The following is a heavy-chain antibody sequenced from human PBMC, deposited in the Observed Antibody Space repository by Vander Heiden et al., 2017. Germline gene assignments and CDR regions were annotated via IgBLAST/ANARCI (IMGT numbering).Heavy chain of an antibody. J-gene: IGHJ4*02. V-gene: IGHV3-7*01. CDR2: IKKDGSEK. Sequence: EVQLVESGGGLVQPGGSLRLSCDVSGFSSSSYWMSWVRQAPGKGLEWVANIKKDGSEKYYVDSVKGRFTISRDNAKNSLYLQMNSLRAEDTAVYYCARDLDYWGQGTLVTVSS. CDR1: GFSSSSYW. CDR3: ARDLDY.